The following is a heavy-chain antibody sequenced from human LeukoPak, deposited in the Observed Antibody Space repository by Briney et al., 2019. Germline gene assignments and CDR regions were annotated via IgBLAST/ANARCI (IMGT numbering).Heavy chain of an antibody. V-gene: IGHV4-34*01. CDR1: GGSFSGYY. Sequence: SETLSLTCAVYGGSFSGYYWSWIRQPPGKGLERIGEINHSGSTNYNPSLKSRVTISVDKSKNQFSLKLSSVTAADTAVYYCAGRLTPYYFDYWGQGTLVTVSS. CDR2: INHSGST. J-gene: IGHJ4*02. CDR3: AGRLTPYYFDY.